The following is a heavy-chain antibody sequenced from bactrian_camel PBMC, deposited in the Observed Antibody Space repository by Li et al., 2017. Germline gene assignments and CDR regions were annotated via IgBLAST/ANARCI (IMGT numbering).Heavy chain of an antibody. J-gene: IGHJ4*01. CDR2: IDSDGGT. D-gene: IGHD5*01. Sequence: HVQLVESGGDSVQAGGSLRLSCERSGSVYTGYCISWFRQAPGKGREGVAAIDSDGGTIYADPVKGRFTIPIDNAKNILHLQMNSLKPEDTAVYYCASVAHGVFEGEWPESVRRDDPGMDGWGSGTQVTVS. CDR1: GSVYTGYC. V-gene: IGHV3S1*01.